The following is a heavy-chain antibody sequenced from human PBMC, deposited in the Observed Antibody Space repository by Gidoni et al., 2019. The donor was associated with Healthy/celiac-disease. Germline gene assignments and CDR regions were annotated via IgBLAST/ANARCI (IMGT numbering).Heavy chain of an antibody. D-gene: IGHD6-6*01. CDR3: AREGHASIAARYFDY. Sequence: QVQLVQSGAEVKKPGSSVKVSCKASGGTLSSYAISWVRQAPGQGHEWMGGIIPIFGTANYAQKFQGRVTITADKSTSTAYMELSSLRSEDTAVYYCAREGHASIAARYFDYWGQGTLVTVSS. CDR2: IIPIFGTA. J-gene: IGHJ4*02. V-gene: IGHV1-69*06. CDR1: GGTLSSYA.